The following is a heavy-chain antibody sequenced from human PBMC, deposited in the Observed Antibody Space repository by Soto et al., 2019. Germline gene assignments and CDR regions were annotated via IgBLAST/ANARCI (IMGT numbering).Heavy chain of an antibody. Sequence: QVRLQESGPGLVKPSQPLSLTCTVSGASIINNHYYWNFIRQPPGKGLEWIGYIYYSGSTSYNPSLESRLTLSIDASRNQFSLELSSVTAADTAVYFCARASMIGVPGFFDVWGRGILVTVSS. CDR1: GASIINNHYY. CDR2: IYYSGST. CDR3: ARASMIGVPGFFDV. J-gene: IGHJ2*01. D-gene: IGHD3-22*01. V-gene: IGHV4-30-4*08.